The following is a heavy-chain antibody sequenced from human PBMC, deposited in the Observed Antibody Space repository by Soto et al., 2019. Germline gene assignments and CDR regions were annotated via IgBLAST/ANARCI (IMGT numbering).Heavy chain of an antibody. CDR3: AKGDGGYFDH. CDR2: IEISGRAT. CDR1: GFSFSNYA. J-gene: IGHJ4*02. Sequence: EVQLLESGGGLVQPGGSLRLSCIASGFSFSNYAMIWVRQAPGKGPEWVSSIEISGRATYYADAVKGRFTISRDDSKNAVYLQMYSLRGEDTAVYFCAKGDGGYFDHWGQGSLVTVSS. V-gene: IGHV3-23*05. D-gene: IGHD3-16*01.